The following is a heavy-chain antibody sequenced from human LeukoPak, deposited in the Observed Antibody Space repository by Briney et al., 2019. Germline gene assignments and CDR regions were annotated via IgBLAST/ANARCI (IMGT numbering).Heavy chain of an antibody. CDR2: IYYSGST. D-gene: IGHD3-22*01. V-gene: IGHV4-59*08. CDR3: ARVGVYYDSSLDY. J-gene: IGHJ4*02. CDR1: GGSISSYY. Sequence: SETLSLTCTVSGGSISSYYWSWIRQPPGKGLEWIGYIYYSGSTYYNPSLKSRVTISVDTSKNQFSLKLSSVTAADTAVYYCARVGVYYDSSLDYWGQGTLVTVSS.